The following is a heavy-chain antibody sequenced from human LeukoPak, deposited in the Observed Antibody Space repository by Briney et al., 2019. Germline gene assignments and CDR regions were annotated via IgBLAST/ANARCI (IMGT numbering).Heavy chain of an antibody. D-gene: IGHD1-26*01. V-gene: IGHV3-21*04. Sequence: PGGSLRLSCAASGFTFSTYSMNWVRQAPGKGLEWVSSISSNNRYIYYADSVKGRFTISRDNAKNSLYLQMNSLRADDTAVYYCVKDSPPRYSGSPPAYWGQGTLVTVSS. CDR3: VKDSPPRYSGSPPAY. J-gene: IGHJ4*02. CDR2: ISSNNRYI. CDR1: GFTFSTYS.